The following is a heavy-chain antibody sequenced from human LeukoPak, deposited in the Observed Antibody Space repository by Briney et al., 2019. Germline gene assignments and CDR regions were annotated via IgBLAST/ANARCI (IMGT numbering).Heavy chain of an antibody. V-gene: IGHV3-30-3*01. CDR2: ISYDGSNK. D-gene: IGHD5-18*01. CDR3: ARSGYSYGPSTFFDY. Sequence: GGSLRLSCAASGFTVSSYAMTWVRQAPGKGLEWVAVISYDGSNKYYADSVKGRFTISRDNSKNTLYLQMNSLRAEDTAVYYCARSGYSYGPSTFFDYWGQGTLATVSS. CDR1: GFTVSSYA. J-gene: IGHJ4*02.